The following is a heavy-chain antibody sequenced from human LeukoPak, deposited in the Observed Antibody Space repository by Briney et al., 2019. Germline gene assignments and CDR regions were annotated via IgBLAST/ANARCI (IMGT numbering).Heavy chain of an antibody. CDR1: GFTFSSYW. V-gene: IGHV3-7*01. CDR2: IKQDGSEK. Sequence: GGSLRLSCAASGFTFSSYWMSWVRQAPGKGLEWVANIKQDGSEKYYVDSVKGRFTISRDNSNNTLYLQMNSLTAEDTAVYYCAKHPGDFTGIVDYYYMDVWGKGTTVTVSS. CDR3: AKHPGDFTGIVDYYYMDV. D-gene: IGHD1-26*01. J-gene: IGHJ6*03.